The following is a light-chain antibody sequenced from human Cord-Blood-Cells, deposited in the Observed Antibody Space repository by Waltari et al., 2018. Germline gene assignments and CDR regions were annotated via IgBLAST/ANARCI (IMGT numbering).Light chain of an antibody. CDR2: EGS. CDR1: SSDVGSYNL. CDR3: CSYAGSSTYVV. J-gene: IGLJ2*01. Sequence: QSALTQPASVSGSLGQSTTIPCTGTSSDVGSYNLVSWYQQHPGKAPKLMIYEGSKRPSGVSNRFSGSKSGNTASLTISGLQAEDEADYYCCSYAGSSTYVVFGGGTKLTVL. V-gene: IGLV2-23*01.